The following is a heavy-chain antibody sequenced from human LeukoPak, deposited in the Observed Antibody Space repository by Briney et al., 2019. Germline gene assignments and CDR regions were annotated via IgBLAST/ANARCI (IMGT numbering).Heavy chain of an antibody. V-gene: IGHV4-59*08. D-gene: IGHD3-3*01. Sequence: SETLSLTCTVSGGSISGYYWSWVRQPPGKGLEWIGYIYYSGCTNYNPSLKSRVTILVDTSKNQFSLKLTSVTAADTAVYYCARHVGGGGVLRFDPWGQGTLVTVSS. CDR2: IYYSGCT. J-gene: IGHJ5*02. CDR3: ARHVGGGGVLRFDP. CDR1: GGSISGYY.